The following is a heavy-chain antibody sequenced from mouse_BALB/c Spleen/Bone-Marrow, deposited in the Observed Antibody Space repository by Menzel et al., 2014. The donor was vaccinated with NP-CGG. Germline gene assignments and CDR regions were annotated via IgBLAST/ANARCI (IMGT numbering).Heavy chain of an antibody. CDR1: GFTFTNPW. D-gene: IGHD3-1*01. V-gene: IGHV1S130*01. CDR2: IHPNSGNS. Sequence: QVQLHQSGSVVVRPGASVKLSCKDSGFTFTNPWIHWAKQRPGHGPEWIGEIHPNSGNSNYNEIFKGKARLTVDSSSSTAYVDLSSLTSEDSAVYYCSRHHRFAYYIDYWAQGTPLTVTS. CDR3: SRHHRFAYYIDY. J-gene: IGHJ2*01.